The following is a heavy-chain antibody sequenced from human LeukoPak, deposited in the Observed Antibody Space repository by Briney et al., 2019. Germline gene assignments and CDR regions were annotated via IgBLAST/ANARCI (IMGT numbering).Heavy chain of an antibody. CDR3: ATPAFHCSSTSCYFNY. J-gene: IGHJ4*02. D-gene: IGHD2-2*01. CDR1: GFTFSSYG. CDR2: MRYDGSNK. V-gene: IGHV3-30*02. Sequence: PGGSLRLSCAASGFTFSSYGMHWVSQAPGEGLELEAFMRYDGSNKYYSDSVKGRFTISRDNSKNTLYLQMNSLKAEDTAVYYCATPAFHCSSTSCYFNYWGQGTLVTVSS.